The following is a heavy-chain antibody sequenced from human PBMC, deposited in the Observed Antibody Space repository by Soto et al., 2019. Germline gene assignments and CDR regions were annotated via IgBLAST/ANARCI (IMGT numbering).Heavy chain of an antibody. CDR2: IYYSGSN. V-gene: IGHV4-31*03. Sequence: TLSLTCTVSGGSISSGGYYWSWIRQHPGQGLEWIGYIYYSGSNYYNPSLKSRVTISVDTSKNQFSLKLSSVTAADTAVYYCARDGYWGPFDYWGQGTLVTVSS. D-gene: IGHD2-15*01. CDR1: GGSISSGGYY. CDR3: ARDGYWGPFDY. J-gene: IGHJ4*02.